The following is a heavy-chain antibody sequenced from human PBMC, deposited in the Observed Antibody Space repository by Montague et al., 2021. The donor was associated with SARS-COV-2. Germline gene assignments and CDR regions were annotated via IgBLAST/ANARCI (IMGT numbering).Heavy chain of an antibody. CDR2: VHYTGST. CDR1: GDSISSYY. Sequence: SETLSLTCEVSGDSISSYYWSWIRQPPGKGLEWIGYVHYTGSTEYNPSLKPRVTLSMDTPRNHFSLKLRSVTAADTAVYYCARAQNTCFIANCVNYFEVWGLGALVTVSS. V-gene: IGHV4-59*01. J-gene: IGHJ4*02. D-gene: IGHD1-1*01. CDR3: ARAQNTCFIANCVNYFEV.